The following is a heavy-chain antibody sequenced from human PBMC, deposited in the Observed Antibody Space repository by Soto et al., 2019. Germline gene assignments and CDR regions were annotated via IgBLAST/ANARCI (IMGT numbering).Heavy chain of an antibody. J-gene: IGHJ5*02. CDR2: ISPYNGNT. CDR3: ARGYSGSRDWFDP. CDR1: DYSFTSYG. V-gene: IGHV1-18*01. Sequence: QVQLVQSGAEVKKPGASVKVSCKASDYSFTSYGISWVRQAPGQGLEWMGWISPYNGNTNYAQKFQGRVTMTTDTSPSTAYMELRNLRSDDTAMYYCARGYSGSRDWFDPWGQGTLVTVSS. D-gene: IGHD1-26*01.